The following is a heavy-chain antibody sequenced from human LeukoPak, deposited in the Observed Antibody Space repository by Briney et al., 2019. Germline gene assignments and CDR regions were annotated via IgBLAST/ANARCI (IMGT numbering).Heavy chain of an antibody. V-gene: IGHV3-23*01. D-gene: IGHD3-3*01. CDR1: GFTFSSYA. Sequence: PGGSLRLSCAASGFTFSSYAMSWVRQAPGKGPEWVSAISGSGGSKYYADSVKGRFTISRDNSKNTLYLQMNSLRAEDTAVYYCAKDPKYYDFWSGYGYYFDYWGQGTLVTVSS. CDR3: AKDPKYYDFWSGYGYYFDY. CDR2: ISGSGGSK. J-gene: IGHJ4*02.